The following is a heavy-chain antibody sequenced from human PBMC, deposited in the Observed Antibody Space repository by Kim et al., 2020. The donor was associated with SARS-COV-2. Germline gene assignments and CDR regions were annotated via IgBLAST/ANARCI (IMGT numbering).Heavy chain of an antibody. CDR2: INPNTGGT. D-gene: IGHD3-3*01. Sequence: ASVKVSCKASGYTFTNYYLHWVRQTPGQGPELMGWINPNTGGTAYAQKFQGRVTMTRDTSISTAYMELSRLRSDDTAVYYCATRLGRNFLSGSFXGMDVW. CDR1: GYTFTNYY. CDR3: ATRLGRNFLSGSFXGMDV. J-gene: IGHJ6*03. V-gene: IGHV1-2*02.